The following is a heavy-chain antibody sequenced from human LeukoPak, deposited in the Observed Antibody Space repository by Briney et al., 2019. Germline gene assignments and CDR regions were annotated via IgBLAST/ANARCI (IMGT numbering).Heavy chain of an antibody. J-gene: IGHJ4*02. CDR3: AAITIFGVELDY. CDR1: GGSISSYY. CDR2: IYYSGST. Sequence: SETLSLTCTVSGGSISSYYWSWIRQPPGKGLEWIGYIYYSGSTNYNPSLKSRVTISVDTSKNQFSLKLSSVTAADTAVYYCAAITIFGVELDYWGQGTLVTVSS. D-gene: IGHD3-3*01. V-gene: IGHV4-59*08.